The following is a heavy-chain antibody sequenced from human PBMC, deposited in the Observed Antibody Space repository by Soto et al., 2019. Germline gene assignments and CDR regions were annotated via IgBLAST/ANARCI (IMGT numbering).Heavy chain of an antibody. D-gene: IGHD3-22*01. CDR1: GFTFNSNA. CDR2: ISFDGSDT. J-gene: IGHJ3*02. V-gene: IGHV3-33*05. Sequence: PGGSLRLSCAASGFTFNSNAMHWVRQAPGKGLEWVAVISFDGSDTFYGDSVKGRFTISRDNSKNTLYLQMSSLRAEDTALYYCAKDRFYYDSSAYYYDAFDIWGQGTMVTVSS. CDR3: AKDRFYYDSSAYYYDAFDI.